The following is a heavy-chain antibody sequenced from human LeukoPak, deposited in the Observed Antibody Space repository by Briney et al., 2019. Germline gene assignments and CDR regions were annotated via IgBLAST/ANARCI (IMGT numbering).Heavy chain of an antibody. D-gene: IGHD2-2*03. J-gene: IGHJ6*03. V-gene: IGHV1-2*02. Sequence: GASVKVSCKASGYTFTGYYMHWVRQAPGQGLEWMGWINPNSGGTNYAQKFQGRVTMTRDTSISTAYMELSRLRSDDTAVYYCARLDIVVVPAATEGCYYYYMDVWGKGTTVTVSS. CDR3: ARLDIVVVPAATEGCYYYYMDV. CDR1: GYTFTGYY. CDR2: INPNSGGT.